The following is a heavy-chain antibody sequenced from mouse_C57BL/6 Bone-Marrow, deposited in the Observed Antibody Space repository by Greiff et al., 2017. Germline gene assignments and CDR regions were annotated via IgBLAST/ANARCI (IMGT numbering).Heavy chain of an antibody. CDR1: GFNIKDDY. Sequence: VQLQQSGAELVRPGASVKLSCTASGFNIKDDYMHWVKQRPEQGLEWIGWIDPENGDTEYASKFQGKATITADTSSNTAYLQLSSLTSEDTAVYYCTTIWRGDAMDDWGQGTSVTVSS. D-gene: IGHD1-1*02. J-gene: IGHJ4*01. CDR2: IDPENGDT. CDR3: TTIWRGDAMDD. V-gene: IGHV14-4*01.